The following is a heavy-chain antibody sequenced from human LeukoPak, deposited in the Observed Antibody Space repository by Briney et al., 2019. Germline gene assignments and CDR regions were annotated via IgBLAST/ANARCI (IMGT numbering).Heavy chain of an antibody. CDR1: GFTFSSYE. V-gene: IGHV3-48*03. CDR2: ISSSGSTI. Sequence: GGSLRLSCAASGFTFSSYEVNWVRQAPGKGQEWVSYISSSGSTIYYADSVKGRFTISRDNAKNSPYLQMNSLRAEDTAVYYCARGDYYDSSGFDYWGQGTLVTVSS. CDR3: ARGDYYDSSGFDY. D-gene: IGHD3-22*01. J-gene: IGHJ4*02.